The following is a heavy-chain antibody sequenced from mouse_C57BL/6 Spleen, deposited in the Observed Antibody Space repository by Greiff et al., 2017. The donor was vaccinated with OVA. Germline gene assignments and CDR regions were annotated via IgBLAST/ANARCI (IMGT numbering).Heavy chain of an antibody. CDR2: IYPGDGDT. V-gene: IGHV1-82*01. CDR1: GYAFSSSW. Sequence: QVQLKESGPELVKPGASVKISCKASGYAFSSSWMNWVKQRPGKGLEWIGRIYPGDGDTNYNGKFKGKATLTADKSSSTAYMQLSSLTSENSAVYFSARVPYYYGSSSDYAMDYWGQGTSVTVSS. CDR3: ARVPYYYGSSSDYAMDY. D-gene: IGHD1-1*01. J-gene: IGHJ4*01.